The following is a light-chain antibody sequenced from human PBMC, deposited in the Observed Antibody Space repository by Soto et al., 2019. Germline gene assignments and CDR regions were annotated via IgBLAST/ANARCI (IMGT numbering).Light chain of an antibody. CDR3: QQSYSTPGT. CDR2: AAS. V-gene: IGKV1-39*01. Sequence: DIQMTQSRSYLSASVGDRVSITCRASQSISSYLNWYQQKPGKAPKLLIYAASSLQSGVPSRFSGSGSGTDFTLTISSLQPEDFATYYCQQSYSTPGTFGQGTKLEIK. J-gene: IGKJ2*01. CDR1: QSISSY.